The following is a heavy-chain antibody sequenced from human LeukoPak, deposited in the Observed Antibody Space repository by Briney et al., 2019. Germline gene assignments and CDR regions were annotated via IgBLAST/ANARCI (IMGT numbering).Heavy chain of an antibody. D-gene: IGHD3-22*01. Sequence: GGSLRLSCVASGFPFSSYWMTWVRQAPGKGLEWVANIERDGSKKSYVDSVKGRFTISRDNSKNTLYLRMNSLRAEDTAVYYCATYFHDPYYFDYWGQGTLVTVSS. CDR1: GFPFSSYW. CDR3: ATYFHDPYYFDY. J-gene: IGHJ4*02. V-gene: IGHV3-7*03. CDR2: IERDGSKK.